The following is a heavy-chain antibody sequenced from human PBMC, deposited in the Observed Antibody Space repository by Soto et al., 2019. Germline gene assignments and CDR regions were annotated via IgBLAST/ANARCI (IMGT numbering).Heavy chain of an antibody. D-gene: IGHD6-25*01. CDR2: INWNSDKV. J-gene: IGHJ4*02. V-gene: IGHV3-9*01. CDR1: GFNLGNYA. CDR3: AKDKGGSPYYFDS. Sequence: EVQLVESGGGLVQPGRSLRLSCEVSGFNLGNYAMHWVRQAPGKGLEWVAGINWNSDKVRYAGSVKGRFNISRDNAKNSVYLQMNGLTTEDTARYYCAKDKGGSPYYFDSWGQVNLVSVSS.